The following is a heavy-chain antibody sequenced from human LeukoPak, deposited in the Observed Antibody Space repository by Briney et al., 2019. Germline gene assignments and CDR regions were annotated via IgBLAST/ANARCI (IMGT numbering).Heavy chain of an antibody. J-gene: IGHJ5*02. D-gene: IGHD4-23*01. V-gene: IGHV5-51*01. Sequence: GESLQISCQASGYSFTTYWIAWVRPMPGKGLEWMGIIFPGDSDTRYSPSFQGQVTISADKTISTAYLQWSSLKASDTAMYYCARHPGNSEGWLDRWGQGTLVTVSS. CDR3: ARHPGNSEGWLDR. CDR1: GYSFTTYW. CDR2: IFPGDSDT.